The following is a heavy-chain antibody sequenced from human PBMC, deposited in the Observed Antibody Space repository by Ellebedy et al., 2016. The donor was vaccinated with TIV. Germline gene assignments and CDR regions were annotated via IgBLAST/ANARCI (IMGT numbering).Heavy chain of an antibody. CDR1: GYTFTSYG. Sequence: AASVKVSCKASGYTFTSYGISWVRQAPGQGLEWMAWISAYNANTNYAQKLQGRVTMTTDTSTSTAYMDLSSLRSEDTAVYYCARGVEMASIDYDGDENYYYYGMDVWGQGTTVTVSS. D-gene: IGHD5-24*01. CDR2: ISAYNANT. J-gene: IGHJ6*02. V-gene: IGHV1-18*01. CDR3: ARGVEMASIDYDGDENYYYYGMDV.